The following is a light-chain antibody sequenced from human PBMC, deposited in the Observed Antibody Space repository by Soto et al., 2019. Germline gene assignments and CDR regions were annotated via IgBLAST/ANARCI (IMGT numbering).Light chain of an antibody. V-gene: IGKV3-11*01. CDR1: QSVDSN. CDR2: AAS. J-gene: IGKJ1*01. Sequence: EIVMTQSPATLSVSPGDGATLSCRASQSVDSNLAWYQQKPGQAPRLLIYAASRRATGIPDRFSGSGSGTDFTLTISSLEPEDFAVYYCQQRSNWPRGTFGQGTKVDIK. CDR3: QQRSNWPRGT.